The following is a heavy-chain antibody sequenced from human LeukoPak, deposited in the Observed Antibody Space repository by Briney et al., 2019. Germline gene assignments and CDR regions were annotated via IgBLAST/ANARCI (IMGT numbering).Heavy chain of an antibody. CDR1: GFTFSSYE. CDR2: ISSSGSTI. CDR3: AREVAAAALPFDY. J-gene: IGHJ4*02. Sequence: GALRLSCAASGFTFSSYEMNWVRQAPGKGLEWVSYISSSGSTIYYADSVKGRFTISRDNAKNSLYLQMNSLRAEDTAVYYCAREVAAAALPFDYWGQGTLGTVSS. D-gene: IGHD6-13*01. V-gene: IGHV3-48*03.